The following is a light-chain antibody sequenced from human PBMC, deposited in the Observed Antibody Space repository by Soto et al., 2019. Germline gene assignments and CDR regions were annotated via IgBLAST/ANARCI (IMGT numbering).Light chain of an antibody. CDR1: SSDVGGYNS. V-gene: IGLV2-14*01. Sequence: QSALTQPASVSGSPGQSITIPCTGISSDVGGYNSVSWYQQHPGKAPKVMIYEVSNRPSGVSNRFSGSKSGNTASLTISGLQAEDEADYYCSSYTNSNTWVFGGGTQLTVL. CDR3: SSYTNSNTWV. CDR2: EVS. J-gene: IGLJ3*02.